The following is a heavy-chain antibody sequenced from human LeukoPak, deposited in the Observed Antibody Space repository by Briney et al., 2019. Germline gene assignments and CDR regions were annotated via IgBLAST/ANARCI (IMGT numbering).Heavy chain of an antibody. D-gene: IGHD1-26*01. CDR1: GYTFTSYD. V-gene: IGHV1-8*01. CDR2: MNPNSGNT. J-gene: IGHJ4*02. Sequence: AASVKVSCKASGYTFTSYDINWVRQATGQGLEWMGWMNPNSGNTGYAQKFQGRVTITADESTSTAYMELSSLRSEDTAVYYCATYSGSYYDYWGQGTLVTVSS. CDR3: ATYSGSYYDY.